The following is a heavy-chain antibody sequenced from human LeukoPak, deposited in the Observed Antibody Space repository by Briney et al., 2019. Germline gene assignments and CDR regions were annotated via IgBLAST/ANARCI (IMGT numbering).Heavy chain of an antibody. V-gene: IGHV4-4*07. CDR3: ARDSKEYDFWSGYGGTPYYYGMDV. CDR1: GGSISSYY. J-gene: IGHJ6*02. CDR2: IYTSGST. Sequence: SETLSLTCTVSGGSISSYYWSWIRQPAGKGLEWIGRIYTSGSTNYNPSLKSRVTMSVDTSKNQFSLKLSSVTAADTAVYYCARDSKEYDFWSGYGGTPYYYGMDVWGQGTTVTVSS. D-gene: IGHD3-3*01.